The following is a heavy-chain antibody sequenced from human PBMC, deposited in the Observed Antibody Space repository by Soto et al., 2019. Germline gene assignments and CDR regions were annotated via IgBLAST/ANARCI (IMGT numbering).Heavy chain of an antibody. J-gene: IGHJ5*02. V-gene: IGHV4-61*01. D-gene: IGHD5-12*01. CDR2: IYYSGST. CDR1: GGSVSSGSYY. CDR3: ARDGRWLQLNP. Sequence: QVQLQESGPGLVKPSETLSLTCTVSGGSVSSGSYYWSWIRQPPGKGLEWIGYIYYSGSTNYNPSLMSRVTISVDTSKNQFSLKLSSVTAADTAVYYCARDGRWLQLNPWGQRTLVTVSS.